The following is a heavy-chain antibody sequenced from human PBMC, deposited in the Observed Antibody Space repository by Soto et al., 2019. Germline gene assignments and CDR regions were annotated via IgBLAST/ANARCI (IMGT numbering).Heavy chain of an antibody. D-gene: IGHD3-9*01. J-gene: IGHJ4*02. CDR1: GGSFSGYY. V-gene: IGHV4-34*01. CDR3: ARGLGVFARLFLP. Sequence: SETLSLTCAVYGGSFSGYYLSWIRQPPGKGLEWIGEINHSGSTNYNQSLKSRDTISVDTSKNQFSLKLSPVTAADTAVYYCARGLGVFARLFLPWGQGTLVTVSS. CDR2: INHSGST.